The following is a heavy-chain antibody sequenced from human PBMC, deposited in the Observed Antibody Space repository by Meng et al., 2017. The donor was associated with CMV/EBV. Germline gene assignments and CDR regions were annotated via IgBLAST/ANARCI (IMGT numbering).Heavy chain of an antibody. V-gene: IGHV1-8*01. J-gene: IGHJ6*02. CDR2: MNPNSGNT. D-gene: IGHD5-18*01. Sequence: ASVKVSCKASGYTFTTYDINWVRQATGQGLEWMGWMNPNSGNTGYAQKFQGRVTLTRVTSISTAYMELSSLTSDDTAVYYCARVELNTAMSGYGMDVWGQGTMVTVSS. CDR1: GYTFTTYD. CDR3: ARVELNTAMSGYGMDV.